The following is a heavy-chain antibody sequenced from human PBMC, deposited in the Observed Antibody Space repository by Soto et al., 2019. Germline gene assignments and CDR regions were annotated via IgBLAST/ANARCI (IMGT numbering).Heavy chain of an antibody. CDR3: ASVDIVATVGAFDI. CDR1: GGSISSYY. V-gene: IGHV4-59*01. CDR2: IYYSGST. J-gene: IGHJ3*02. Sequence: SETLSLTCTVSGGSISSYYWSWIRQPPGKGLEWIGYIYYSGSTNYNPSLKSRVTISVDTSKNQFSLKLSSVTAADTAVYYCASVDIVATVGAFDIWGQGTMVTVSS. D-gene: IGHD5-12*01.